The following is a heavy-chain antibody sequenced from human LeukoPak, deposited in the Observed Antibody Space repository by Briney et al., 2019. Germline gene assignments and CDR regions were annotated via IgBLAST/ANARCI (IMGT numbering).Heavy chain of an antibody. Sequence: KPSETLSLTCAVYGGSFSGYYCNWIRQPPGKGLEWIGEINHSGSTNYNPSLKSRVTISVDTSKNQFSLKLSSVTDADTAVYYCARGGATMVRGVHGYWGQGTLVTVSS. D-gene: IGHD3-10*01. CDR3: ARGGATMVRGVHGY. CDR2: INHSGST. V-gene: IGHV4-34*01. J-gene: IGHJ4*02. CDR1: GGSFSGYY.